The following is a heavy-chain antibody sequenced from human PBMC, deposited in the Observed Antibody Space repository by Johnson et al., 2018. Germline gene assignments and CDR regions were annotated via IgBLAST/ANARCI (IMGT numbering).Heavy chain of an antibody. V-gene: IGHV3-9*01. Sequence: VQLVESGGGLVQXGRSLRLSCAASGFMFYDYAMHWVRQAPGKGLEWVSGISWDSGSIGYADSVKGRVIISRDNAENSLYLQMNSLRAEDTALYYCAKGRTMIVVVLCETWGQGTMVTVSS. CDR3: AKGRTMIVVVLCET. J-gene: IGHJ3*01. CDR2: ISWDSGSI. D-gene: IGHD3-22*01. CDR1: GFMFYDYA.